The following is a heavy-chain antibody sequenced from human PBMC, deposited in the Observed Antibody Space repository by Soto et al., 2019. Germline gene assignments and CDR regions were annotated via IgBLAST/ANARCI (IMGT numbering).Heavy chain of an antibody. Sequence: GGSLRLSCAASGFTFSSYWMSWVRQAPGKGLEWVANIKQDGSEKYYVDSVKGRFTISRDNAKNSLYLQMNSLRAEDTAVYYCARGTPLNYYDSSGYYTYWGQGTLVTVYS. J-gene: IGHJ4*02. CDR2: IKQDGSEK. CDR3: ARGTPLNYYDSSGYYTY. V-gene: IGHV3-7*03. CDR1: GFTFSSYW. D-gene: IGHD3-22*01.